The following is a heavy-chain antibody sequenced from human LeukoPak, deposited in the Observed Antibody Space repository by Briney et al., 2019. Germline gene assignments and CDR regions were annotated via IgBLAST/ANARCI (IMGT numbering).Heavy chain of an antibody. J-gene: IGHJ2*01. V-gene: IGHV3-7*01. CDR3: ARGGWLDYDYVWVSYRNNWYFDL. CDR2: IKQDGSEK. Sequence: GGSLRLSCVASGFPFSSYWKTWVRQAPGKGLEWVANIKQDGSEKYYVESVKGRFTISRDNAKNALYLELNSMRAEGTALYDWARGGWLDYDYVWVSYRNNWYFDLWGRGTLVTVSS. CDR1: GFPFSSYW. D-gene: IGHD3-16*02.